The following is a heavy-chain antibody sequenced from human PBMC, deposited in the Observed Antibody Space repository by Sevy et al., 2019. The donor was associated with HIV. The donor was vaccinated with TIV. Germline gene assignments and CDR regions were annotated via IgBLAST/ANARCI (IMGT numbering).Heavy chain of an antibody. CDR2: IYHSGTT. CDR3: ARLTGGVDSGFQH. J-gene: IGHJ1*01. V-gene: IGHV4-4*02. D-gene: IGHD3-16*01. CDR1: DGSIRSSNW. Sequence: SETLSLTCAVSDGSIRSSNWWSWVRQSPGKGLEWIVEIYHSGTTNRNPSLKSRVTISIDKSKNLFSLKLSSVTAADTAVYYCARLTGGVDSGFQHWGQGTLVTVSS.